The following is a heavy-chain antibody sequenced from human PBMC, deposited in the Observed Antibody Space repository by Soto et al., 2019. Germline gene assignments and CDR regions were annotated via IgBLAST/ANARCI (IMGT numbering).Heavy chain of an antibody. V-gene: IGHV1-46*03. Sequence: QVQLVQSGAEVMKPGALVKVSCKASGDTSTSHYIHWVRQAPGQGPEWMGRIHPSGGGTTYAHDFQGRLVMTRDTSTSTVYMDLSSLTSEDTAVYYCSSRVKGDFDVWGQGTTVIVS. CDR2: IHPSGGGT. CDR1: GDTSTSHY. D-gene: IGHD3-3*01. J-gene: IGHJ6*01. CDR3: SSRVKGDFDV.